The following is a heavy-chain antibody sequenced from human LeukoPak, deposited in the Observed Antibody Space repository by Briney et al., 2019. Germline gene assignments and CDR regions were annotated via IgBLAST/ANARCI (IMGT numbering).Heavy chain of an antibody. J-gene: IGHJ3*02. V-gene: IGHV3-23*01. CDR3: AKSRLRYCSGGSCSGAFDI. Sequence: GGSLRLSCAASGFTFDDYGMSWVRQAPGKGLEWVSAISGSGGSTYYADSVKGRFTISRDNSKNTLYLQMNSLRAEDTAVYYCAKSRLRYCSGGSCSGAFDIWGQGTMVTVSS. CDR2: ISGSGGST. CDR1: GFTFDDYG. D-gene: IGHD2-15*01.